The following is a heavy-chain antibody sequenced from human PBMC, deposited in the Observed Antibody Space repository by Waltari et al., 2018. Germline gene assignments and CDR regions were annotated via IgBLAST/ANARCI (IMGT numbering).Heavy chain of an antibody. J-gene: IGHJ1*01. CDR2: INPSGGST. Sequence: QVQLVQSGAEVKKPGASVKVSCKASGYTFTSYYMHWVRQAPGQGLEWMGIINPSGGSTSYAQKFQGRVTMTRDTSTSTVYMELSSLRSEDTAVYYCARDLSSWYRKPTPDEYFQHWGQGTLVTVSS. V-gene: IGHV1-46*01. D-gene: IGHD6-13*01. CDR3: ARDLSSWYRKPTPDEYFQH. CDR1: GYTFTSYY.